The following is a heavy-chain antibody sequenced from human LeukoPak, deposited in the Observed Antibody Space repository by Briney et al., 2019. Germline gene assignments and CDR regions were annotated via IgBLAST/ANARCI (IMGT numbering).Heavy chain of an antibody. D-gene: IGHD3-10*02. J-gene: IGHJ4*02. CDR2: ITDSGGNT. V-gene: IGHV3-23*01. Sequence: PGGSLRLSCAASGFTFSSYAMSWVRQAPGKGLERVSGITDSGGNTYYADSVKGRFTISRDNSKNTLYLHMNNLGAEDTAVYYCAKDVRKHQYYYFDCWGQGTLVTVSS. CDR1: GFTFSSYA. CDR3: AKDVRKHQYYYFDC.